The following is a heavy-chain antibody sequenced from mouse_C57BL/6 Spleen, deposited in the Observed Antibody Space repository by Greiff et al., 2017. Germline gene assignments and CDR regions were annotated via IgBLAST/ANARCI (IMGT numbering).Heavy chain of an antibody. V-gene: IGHV1-47*01. CDR2: FHPYNDDT. CDR1: GYTFTTYP. Sequence: VKLMESGAELVKPGASVKMSCKASGYTFTTYPIEWMKQNHGKSLEWIGNFHPYNDDTKYNEKFKGKATLTVEKSSSTVYLELSRLTSDDSAVYYCARGHYSNYGFAYWGQGTLVTVSA. J-gene: IGHJ3*01. CDR3: ARGHYSNYGFAY. D-gene: IGHD2-5*01.